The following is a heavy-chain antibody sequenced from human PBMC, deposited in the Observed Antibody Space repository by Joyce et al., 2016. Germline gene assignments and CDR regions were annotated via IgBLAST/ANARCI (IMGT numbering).Heavy chain of an antibody. Sequence: QVQLQESGPGLVKPSQTLSLTCTVSGGSISNDNYYWSWIRQPPGQGLEWIGHIYYSGSTHYNPSLKSRFSSSIDTSENQFSLKLNSVTAADTAVYYCARLSFRELFPDYWGQGTLLTVSS. CDR3: ARLSFRELFPDY. CDR1: GGSISNDNYY. V-gene: IGHV4-30-4*01. CDR2: IYYSGST. J-gene: IGHJ4*02. D-gene: IGHD3-10*01.